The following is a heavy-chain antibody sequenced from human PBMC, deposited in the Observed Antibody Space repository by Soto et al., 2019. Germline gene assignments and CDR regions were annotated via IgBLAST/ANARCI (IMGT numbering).Heavy chain of an antibody. J-gene: IGHJ6*02. CDR3: AKIRVREHYYYTLDV. D-gene: IGHD3-10*01. V-gene: IGHV4-59*01. CDR2: IHYSGTT. CDR1: GGSISSYY. Sequence: PSETLSLTCPVSGGSISSYYWTWIRLPPGKGLEWIGSIHYSGTTSYNPSLKSRVTISEDTSKNQFSLKLSSVTAADTAVYFCAKIRVREHYYYTLDVWGQGTAVTVSS.